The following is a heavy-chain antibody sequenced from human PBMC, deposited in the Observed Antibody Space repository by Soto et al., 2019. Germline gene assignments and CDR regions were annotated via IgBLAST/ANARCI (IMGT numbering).Heavy chain of an antibody. Sequence: QLQLQESGPGLVKPSETLSLTCTVSGGSISSSSYYWGWIRQPPGKGLEWIGSIYYSGSTYYNPSLKSRVTISVDTSKNQFSLKLSSVTAADTAVYYCARHQSSGWYHYNWFDPWGQGTLVTVSS. CDR1: GGSISSSSYY. CDR2: IYYSGST. J-gene: IGHJ5*02. D-gene: IGHD6-19*01. V-gene: IGHV4-39*01. CDR3: ARHQSSGWYHYNWFDP.